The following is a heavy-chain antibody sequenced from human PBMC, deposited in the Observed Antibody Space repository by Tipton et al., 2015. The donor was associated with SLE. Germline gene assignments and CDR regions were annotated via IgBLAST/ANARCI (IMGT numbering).Heavy chain of an antibody. CDR1: GGSITTGSYY. J-gene: IGHJ2*01. Sequence: TLSLTCTVSGGSITTGSYYWSWIRQPAGKGLEWIGRLYTTGSTYYNPSLKSRVTMSVATSKNQFSLRLTSVTAADTAMYYCARDSAVNFWYFDLWGRGTLVTVSS. CDR2: LYTTGST. CDR3: ARDSAVNFWYFDL. V-gene: IGHV4-61*02.